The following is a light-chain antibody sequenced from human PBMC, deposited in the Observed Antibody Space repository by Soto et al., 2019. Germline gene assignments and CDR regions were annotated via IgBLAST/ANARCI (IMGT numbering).Light chain of an antibody. J-gene: IGKJ4*01. Sequence: EIVWGHSPCTLSLSPLERATLSFMASQSVSSYLAWYQQKPGQAPRLLIFDAYTRATGIPARFSGSGSGTEFTLTISSLQSEDFAVYYCQQRSNWQGATFGGGTKVDIK. CDR2: DAY. V-gene: IGKV3D-11*02. CDR3: QQRSNWQGAT. CDR1: QSVSSY.